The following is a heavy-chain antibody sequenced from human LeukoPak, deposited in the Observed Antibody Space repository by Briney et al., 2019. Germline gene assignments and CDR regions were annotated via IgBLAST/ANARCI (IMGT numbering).Heavy chain of an antibody. Sequence: SETLSLTCTVSGGSISSSSYYWGWIRQPPGKGLEWIGSIYYSGSTYYNPSLKSRVTISVDTSKNQFSLKLSSVTAADTAVYYCARDPGGYCSGGSCYGHWFDPWGQGTLVTVSS. J-gene: IGHJ5*02. CDR1: GGSISSSSYY. CDR2: IYYSGST. CDR3: ARDPGGYCSGGSCYGHWFDP. V-gene: IGHV4-39*07. D-gene: IGHD2-15*01.